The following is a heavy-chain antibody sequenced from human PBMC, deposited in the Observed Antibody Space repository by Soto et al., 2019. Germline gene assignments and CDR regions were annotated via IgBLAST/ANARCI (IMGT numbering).Heavy chain of an antibody. Sequence: GASVKVSCKASGYTFTSYAMHWVRQAPGQRLEWMGWINAGNGNTKYSQKFQGRVTITRDTSASTVYMELSSLRSEDTAVYYCARGSGPMIEWHWGQGTLVTVSS. D-gene: IGHD3-22*01. CDR1: GYTFTSYA. CDR2: INAGNGNT. J-gene: IGHJ4*02. V-gene: IGHV1-3*01. CDR3: ARGSGPMIEWH.